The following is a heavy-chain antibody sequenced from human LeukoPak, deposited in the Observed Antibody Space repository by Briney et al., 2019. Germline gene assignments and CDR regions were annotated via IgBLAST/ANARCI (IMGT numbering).Heavy chain of an antibody. CDR2: ISYDGSNR. V-gene: IGHV3-30-3*01. D-gene: IGHD2-2*01. Sequence: GGSLRLSCAASGFTFSSYAMYWVRQAPGKGLEWVADISYDGSNRYYADSVKGRFTISRDNSKNTLYLQMNSLRAEDTAVYYCAPGYCSSTSCCRAFLLPTDWGQGTLVTVSS. J-gene: IGHJ4*02. CDR3: APGYCSSTSCCRAFLLPTD. CDR1: GFTFSSYA.